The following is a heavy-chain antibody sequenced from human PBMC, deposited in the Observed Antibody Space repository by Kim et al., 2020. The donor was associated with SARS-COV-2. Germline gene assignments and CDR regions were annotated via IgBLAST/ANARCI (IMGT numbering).Heavy chain of an antibody. CDR3: ARHLFTHRYYYGSGYKAFDI. Sequence: SETLSLTCTVSGGSISSYYWSWIRQPAGKGLEWIGRIYTSGSTNYNPSLKSRVTMSVDTSKNQFSLKLSSVTAADTAVYYCARHLFTHRYYYGSGYKAFDIWGQGTMVTVSS. V-gene: IGHV4-4*07. D-gene: IGHD3-10*01. CDR1: GGSISSYY. J-gene: IGHJ3*02. CDR2: IYTSGST.